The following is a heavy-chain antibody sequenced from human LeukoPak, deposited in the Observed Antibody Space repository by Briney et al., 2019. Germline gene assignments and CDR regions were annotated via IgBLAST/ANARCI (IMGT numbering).Heavy chain of an antibody. J-gene: IGHJ4*02. CDR3: ARTTSFTASGYDY. CDR2: MNPYSGDR. D-gene: IGHD6-25*01. CDR1: GYTFINYH. V-gene: IGHV1-8*03. Sequence: ASVKVSCKTSGYTFINYHINWVRQATGQGLEWMGWMNPYSGDRGYAQKFQGRVSITSDTSISTAYMDLSSLRSDDTDVYFCARTTSFTASGYDYWGQGTLVTVSS.